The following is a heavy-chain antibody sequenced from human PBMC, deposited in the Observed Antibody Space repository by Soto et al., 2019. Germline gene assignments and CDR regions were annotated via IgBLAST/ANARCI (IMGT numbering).Heavy chain of an antibody. CDR1: GGSFSGYY. J-gene: IGHJ6*03. CDR2: INHSGST. CDR3: ARKYYDILTGSFGNYYYYYMDV. V-gene: IGHV4-34*01. Sequence: PSETLSLTCAVYGGSFSGYYWSWIRQPPGKGLEWIGEINHSGSTNYNPSLKSRVTISVDTSKNQFSLKLSSVTAADTAVYYCARKYYDILTGSFGNYYYYYMDVWGKGTTVTVSS. D-gene: IGHD3-9*01.